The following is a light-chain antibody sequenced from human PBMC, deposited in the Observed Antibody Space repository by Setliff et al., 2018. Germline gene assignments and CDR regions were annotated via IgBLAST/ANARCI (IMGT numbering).Light chain of an antibody. CDR2: EVT. CDR1: IGDVGAYDF. Sequence: QSALTQPASVSGSPGQSITISCSGTIGDVGAYDFVSWYQHHPGKAPKLVIYEVTNRPSGISNRFSGSKSGNSASLIISGLQAEDEADYYCSAYTSSSTDDFGSGTKATVL. J-gene: IGLJ1*01. V-gene: IGLV2-14*01. CDR3: SAYTSSSTDD.